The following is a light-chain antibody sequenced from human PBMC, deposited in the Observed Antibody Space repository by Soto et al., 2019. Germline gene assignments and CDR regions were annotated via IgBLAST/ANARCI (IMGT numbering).Light chain of an antibody. CDR1: QDIGND. V-gene: IGKV1-6*01. CDR2: GAS. CDR3: LQDNSYPWT. Sequence: IQMTQSPSSLSASVRDRVTITCRASQDIGNDLGWYQQKPGKAPNILSYGASSLRNGVPSRVRGSGSGTHFTLTINRLKSEDSETYFCLQDNSYPWTFGQGTKVDIK. J-gene: IGKJ1*01.